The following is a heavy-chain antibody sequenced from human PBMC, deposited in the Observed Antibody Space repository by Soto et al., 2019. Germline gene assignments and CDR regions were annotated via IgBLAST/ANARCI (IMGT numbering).Heavy chain of an antibody. CDR3: ARDVEAWLLNPMDV. CDR2: IKQDGSEK. J-gene: IGHJ6*02. V-gene: IGHV3-7*05. D-gene: IGHD2-15*01. CDR1: GVTFSSYW. Sequence: PGGSLRLSCGASGVTFSSYWMSWVRQAPGKGLEWVANIKQDGSEKYYVDSVKGRFTISRDNAKNSLYLQMNSLRAEDTAVYYCARDVEAWLLNPMDVWGQGTTVTVSS.